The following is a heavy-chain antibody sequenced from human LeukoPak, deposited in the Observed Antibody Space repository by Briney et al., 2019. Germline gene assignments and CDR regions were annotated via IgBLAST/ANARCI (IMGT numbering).Heavy chain of an antibody. CDR3: ARDFRRGEGY. J-gene: IGHJ4*02. V-gene: IGHV3-48*04. Sequence: PGGSLRLSCAASGFNFSSYAMSWVRQAPGRGLEWVSYISSSGSIKYYADSVKGRFTISRDNAKNSLYLHMNSLRAEDTAVYYCARDFRRGEGYWGQGTLVTVSS. CDR1: GFNFSSYA. CDR2: ISSSGSIK.